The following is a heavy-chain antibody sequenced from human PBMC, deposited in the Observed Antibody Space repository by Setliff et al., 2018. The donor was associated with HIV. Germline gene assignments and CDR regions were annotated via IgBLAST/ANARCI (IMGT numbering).Heavy chain of an antibody. CDR3: ARDPRSGYDSDTAMVTVYYYYMVV. CDR1: VYTFINFG. V-gene: IGHV1-18*04. J-gene: IGHJ6*03. D-gene: IGHD5-18*01. Sequence: ASVKVSCKASVYTFINFGITWVRQAPGQGLEWVGYISGYNGNTKYAQNVQCRVTMTTDTSTRTAYMELRCMRYDDTAVYYCARDPRSGYDSDTAMVTVYYYYMVVWCKGTTVTVSS. CDR2: ISGYNGNT.